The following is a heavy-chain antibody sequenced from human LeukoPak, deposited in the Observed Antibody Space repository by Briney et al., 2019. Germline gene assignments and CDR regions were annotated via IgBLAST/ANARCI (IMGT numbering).Heavy chain of an antibody. CDR3: ARIVVVPAAMGFDY. J-gene: IGHJ4*02. Sequence: GGSLRLSCAASGFTFSSYSMNWVRRAPGKGLEWVSSISGSSSYIYYADSVKGRFTISRDNAKNSLYLQMNSLRAEDTAVYYCARIVVVPAAMGFDYWGQGTLVTVSS. V-gene: IGHV3-21*01. CDR2: ISGSSSYI. D-gene: IGHD2-2*01. CDR1: GFTFSSYS.